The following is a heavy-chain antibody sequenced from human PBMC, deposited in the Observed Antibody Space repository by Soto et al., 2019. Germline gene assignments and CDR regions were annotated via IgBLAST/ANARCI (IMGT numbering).Heavy chain of an antibody. CDR1: GFTFSSYV. D-gene: IGHD3-22*01. CDR2: ISGSGGST. CDR3: AKDASYYYDSSGYCFDY. J-gene: IGHJ4*02. V-gene: IGHV3-23*01. Sequence: EVQLLESGGGLVQPGGSLRLSCAASGFTFSSYVMSWVRQAPGKGLEWVSAISGSGGSTYYADSVKGRFTISRDNSKNTLYLQMNSLRAEDTAVYYCAKDASYYYDSSGYCFDYWGQGTLVTVSS.